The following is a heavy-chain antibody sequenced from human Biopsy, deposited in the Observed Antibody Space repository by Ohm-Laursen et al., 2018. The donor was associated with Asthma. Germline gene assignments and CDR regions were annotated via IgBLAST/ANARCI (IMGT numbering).Heavy chain of an antibody. D-gene: IGHD1-7*01. Sequence: SSVKVPCNASGGTFSSYAISWVRQAPGQGLEWMGGIIPIFGTANYAQKFQGRVTITADESTSTAYMELSSLRSEDTAVYYCARDPHNSYLAPLRTKFNYYYYGMDVWGQGTTVTVSS. J-gene: IGHJ6*02. CDR3: ARDPHNSYLAPLRTKFNYYYYGMDV. CDR1: GGTFSSYA. V-gene: IGHV1-69*01. CDR2: IIPIFGTA.